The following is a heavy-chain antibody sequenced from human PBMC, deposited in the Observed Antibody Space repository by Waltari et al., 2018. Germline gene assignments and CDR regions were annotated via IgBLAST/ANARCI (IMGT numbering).Heavy chain of an antibody. CDR2: IYTSGST. Sequence: QVQLQESGPGLVKPSQTLSLTCTVSGGSISSGSYYWSWIRQPAGKGLEWIGRIYTSGSTNYNPSLKSRVTISVDTSKNQFSLKLSSVTAADTAVYYCAAAGSGSIDYWGQGTLVTVSS. V-gene: IGHV4-61*02. D-gene: IGHD3-10*01. J-gene: IGHJ4*02. CDR3: AAAGSGSIDY. CDR1: GGSISSGSYY.